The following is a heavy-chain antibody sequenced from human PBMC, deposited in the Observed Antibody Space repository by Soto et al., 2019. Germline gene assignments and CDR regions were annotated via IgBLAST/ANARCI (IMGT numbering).Heavy chain of an antibody. D-gene: IGHD2-21*01. CDR2: SRKKAKSYST. J-gene: IGHJ5*02. CDR3: SILEGA. Sequence: EVQLVESGGGLVQSGGSLTLSCAVSGLTFGDHYMEWVRQAPGKGLEWVARSRKKAKSYSTDFAASVKGRFTISRDESKNSLNLQMNSLMTEDTAVYYCSILEGAWGQGTLVTVSS. CDR1: GLTFGDHY. V-gene: IGHV3-72*01.